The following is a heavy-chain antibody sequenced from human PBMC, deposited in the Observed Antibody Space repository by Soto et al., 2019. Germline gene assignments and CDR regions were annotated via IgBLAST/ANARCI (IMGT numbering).Heavy chain of an antibody. D-gene: IGHD3-10*01. J-gene: IGHJ3*02. CDR2: INWNGGST. CDR3: ARGEPTIPLLWFGEPENPPDAFDI. V-gene: IGHV3-20*04. CDR1: GFNFDDYG. Sequence: GGSLRLSCAASGFNFDDYGMSWVRQAPGKGLEWVSGINWNGGSTGYADSVKGRFTISRDNAKNSLYLQMNSLRAEDTALYYCARGEPTIPLLWFGEPENPPDAFDIWGQGTMVTVSS.